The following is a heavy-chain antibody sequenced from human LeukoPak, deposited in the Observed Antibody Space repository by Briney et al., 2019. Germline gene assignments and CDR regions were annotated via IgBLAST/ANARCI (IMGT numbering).Heavy chain of an antibody. Sequence: PSETLSLTCAVYGGSFSGYYWSWIRQPPGKGLEWIGEINHSGSTNYNPSLKSRVTISVDTSKNQFSLKLSSVTAADTAVYYCARVTYYDQTGDYWGQGTLVTVSS. CDR1: GGSFSGYY. CDR2: INHSGST. D-gene: IGHD3-22*01. CDR3: ARVTYYDQTGDY. J-gene: IGHJ4*02. V-gene: IGHV4-34*01.